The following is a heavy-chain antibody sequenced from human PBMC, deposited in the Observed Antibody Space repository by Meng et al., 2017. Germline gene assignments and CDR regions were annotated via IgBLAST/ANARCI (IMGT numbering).Heavy chain of an antibody. D-gene: IGHD3-22*01. J-gene: IGHJ5*02. V-gene: IGHV1-2*06. CDR2: INPNSGGT. Sequence: QVQLGQSGAEVKKSGASVKVSCKASGYTFTGYYMHWVRQAPGQGLEWMGRINPNSGGTNYAQKFQGRVTMTRDTSISTAYMELSRLRSDDTAVYYCARALIVVANRFDPWGQGTLVTVSS. CDR3: ARALIVVANRFDP. CDR1: GYTFTGYY.